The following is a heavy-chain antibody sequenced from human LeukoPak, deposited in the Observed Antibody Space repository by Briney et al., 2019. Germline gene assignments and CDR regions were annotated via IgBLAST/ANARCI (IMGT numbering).Heavy chain of an antibody. CDR3: ARGLEGIAAAGTRWFDP. Sequence: SETLSLSCAAYGGSFSGYYWSWIRQPPGKGLEWIGEINRSGSTNYNPSLKSRVTISVDTSKNQFSLKLSSVTAADTAVYYCARGLEGIAAAGTRWFDPWGQGTLVTVSS. CDR2: INRSGST. V-gene: IGHV4-34*01. D-gene: IGHD6-13*01. CDR1: GGSFSGYY. J-gene: IGHJ5*02.